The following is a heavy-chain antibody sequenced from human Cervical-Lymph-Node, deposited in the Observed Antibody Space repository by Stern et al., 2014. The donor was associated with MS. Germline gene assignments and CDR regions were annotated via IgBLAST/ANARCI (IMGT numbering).Heavy chain of an antibody. V-gene: IGHV3-23*04. D-gene: IGHD2-2*01. CDR3: AKRGYCSSTSCYFDY. Sequence: VQLVESGGGLVQPGGSLRLSCAASGFTFSSYAMNWVRQAPGKGLEWGSAISGSGGSTYYADSVKGRFTISRDNSKNTLYLQMNSLRAEDTAIYYCAKRGYCSSTSCYFDYWGQGTLVTVSS. CDR1: GFTFSSYA. CDR2: ISGSGGST. J-gene: IGHJ4*02.